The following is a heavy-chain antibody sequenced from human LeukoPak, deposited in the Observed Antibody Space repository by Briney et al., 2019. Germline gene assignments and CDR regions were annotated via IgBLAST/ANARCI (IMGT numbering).Heavy chain of an antibody. J-gene: IGHJ4*02. CDR2: ISGSGGST. Sequence: PGGSLRLSCAASGFTFSNYAMNWVRQAPGRGLEWVSAISGSGGSTYYADSVKGRFTISRDNSKNTLYLQMNSLRAADTAVYYCAKVSGGGPVDYWGQGTLVTVSS. D-gene: IGHD2-15*01. CDR1: GFTFSNYA. CDR3: AKVSGGGPVDY. V-gene: IGHV3-23*01.